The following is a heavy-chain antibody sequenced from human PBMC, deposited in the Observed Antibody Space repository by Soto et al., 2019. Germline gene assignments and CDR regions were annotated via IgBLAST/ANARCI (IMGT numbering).Heavy chain of an antibody. D-gene: IGHD6-19*01. CDR1: SSSINSSRYH. CDR3: ARSISVAMDF. J-gene: IGHJ4*02. CDR2: IYYSGTT. V-gene: IGHV4-39*01. Sequence: SETLSLTCTLFSSSINSSRYHWGWIRQPPGKGLEWIGSIYYSGTTYYNPSLKSRVTISVDTSKNQFSLKLSSVTAADTAVYYCARSISVAMDFWGQGTLVTVS.